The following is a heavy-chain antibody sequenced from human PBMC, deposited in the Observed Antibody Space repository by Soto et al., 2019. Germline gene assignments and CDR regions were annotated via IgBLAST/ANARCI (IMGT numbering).Heavy chain of an antibody. D-gene: IGHD2-8*01. J-gene: IGHJ6*02. V-gene: IGHV1-18*01. CDR2: ISAYNGNT. Sequence: QVQLVQSGGEVKKPGASVKVSCKATGYTFTSFGISWVRQAPGQGLEWMGWISAYNGNTNYAQKLQGRVTMTTDTSTSTAYMELRTLTSDDTAVYYCARDRSMYYGMDVWGQGTTVTVSS. CDR3: ARDRSMYYGMDV. CDR1: GYTFTSFG.